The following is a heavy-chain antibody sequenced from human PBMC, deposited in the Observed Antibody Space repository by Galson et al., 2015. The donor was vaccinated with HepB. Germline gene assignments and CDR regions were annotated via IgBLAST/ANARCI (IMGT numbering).Heavy chain of an antibody. CDR1: GFTFGDYA. CDR3: TRMPSLTIFEGYYYYYGMDV. J-gene: IGHJ6*02. Sequence: SLRLSCAASGFTFGDYAMSWFRQAPGKGLEWVGFIRSKAYGGTTEYAASVKGRFTISRDDSKSIAYQQMNSLKTEDTAVYYCTRMPSLTIFEGYYYYYGMDVWGQGTPVTVSS. V-gene: IGHV3-49*03. D-gene: IGHD3-3*01. CDR2: IRSKAYGGTT.